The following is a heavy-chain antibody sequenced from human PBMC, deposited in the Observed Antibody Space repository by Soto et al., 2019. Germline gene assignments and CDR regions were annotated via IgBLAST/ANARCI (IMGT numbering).Heavy chain of an antibody. J-gene: IGHJ6*02. Sequence: PSETLSLTCTVSGGSISGGDYYWIWIRQPPGKGLEWIGYIYYSGSTYYNPSLKSRVTISVDTSKNQFSLKLSSVTAADTAVYYCARGGYYYGSGSYDGMDVWGQGTTVTVSS. CDR3: ARGGYYYGSGSYDGMDV. CDR1: GGSISGGDYY. D-gene: IGHD3-10*01. V-gene: IGHV4-30-4*01. CDR2: IYYSGST.